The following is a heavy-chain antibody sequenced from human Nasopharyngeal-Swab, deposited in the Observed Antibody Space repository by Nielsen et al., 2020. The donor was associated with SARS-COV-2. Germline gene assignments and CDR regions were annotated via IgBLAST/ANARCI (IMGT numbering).Heavy chain of an antibody. V-gene: IGHV3-15*01. CDR1: GFTFSNAW. Sequence: GESLKISCAASGFTFSNAWMSWVRQAPGKGLEWVGRIKSKTDGGTTDYAAPVKGRFTISRDDSKNTLYLQMNSLRAEDTAVYYCARDLGTAGAFDIWGQGTMVTVSS. J-gene: IGHJ3*02. CDR2: IKSKTDGGTT. D-gene: IGHD7-27*01. CDR3: ARDLGTAGAFDI.